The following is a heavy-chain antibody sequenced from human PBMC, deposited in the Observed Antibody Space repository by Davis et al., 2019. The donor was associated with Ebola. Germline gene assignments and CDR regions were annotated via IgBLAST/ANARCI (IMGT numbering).Heavy chain of an antibody. CDR1: GYTFTSYG. J-gene: IGHJ6*02. CDR3: ARDLDPYYYGMDV. V-gene: IGHV1-18*01. CDR2: ISAYNGNT. Sequence: ASVKVSCKASGYTFTSYGISWVRQAPGQGLEWMGWISAYNGNTNYAQKLQGRVTMATDTSTSTAYMELTSLRSEDTAVYYCARDLDPYYYGMDVWGQGTTVTVSS. D-gene: IGHD2-2*03.